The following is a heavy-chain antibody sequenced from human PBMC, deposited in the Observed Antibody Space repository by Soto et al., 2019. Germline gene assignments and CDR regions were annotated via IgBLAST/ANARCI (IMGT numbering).Heavy chain of an antibody. V-gene: IGHV1-18*01. D-gene: IGHD1-26*01. CDR3: ASGRYGDY. CDR1: GYAFTTYG. Sequence: QVHLVQSGAEVKKPGASVKVSCKGSGYAFTTYGITWVRQAPGQGLEWMGWISAHNGNTNYAQKLQGRVTVTRDTSTSTAYIELRGLRSDDTAVYYSASGRYGDYWGQGALVTVSS. CDR2: ISAHNGNT. J-gene: IGHJ4*02.